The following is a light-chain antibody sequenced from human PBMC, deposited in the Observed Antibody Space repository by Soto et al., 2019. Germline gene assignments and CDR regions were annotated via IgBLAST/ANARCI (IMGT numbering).Light chain of an antibody. CDR1: TSDVGRFNL. CDR3: CSYAGISNYVL. Sequence: QSVLTQPASVSGSPGQSITISCTGTTSDVGRFNLVSWYQQHPGKVPKLILYEDTQRPSTISNRFSGSKSDNTASLTISGLQADDEADYYCCSYAGISNYVLFGGGTKLTVL. V-gene: IGLV2-23*01. J-gene: IGLJ2*01. CDR2: EDT.